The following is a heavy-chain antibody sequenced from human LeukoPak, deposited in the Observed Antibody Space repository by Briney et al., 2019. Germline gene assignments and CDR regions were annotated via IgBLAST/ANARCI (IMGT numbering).Heavy chain of an antibody. Sequence: PGGSLRLSCAASGFTFSSYAMHWVRQAPGKGLEYVSAISSNGGSTYYANSVKGRFTISRDNSKNTLYLQMGSLSAEDMAVYYCARYTAMVPFDYWGQGTLVTVSS. J-gene: IGHJ4*02. CDR2: ISSNGGST. V-gene: IGHV3-64*01. CDR3: ARYTAMVPFDY. CDR1: GFTFSSYA. D-gene: IGHD5-18*01.